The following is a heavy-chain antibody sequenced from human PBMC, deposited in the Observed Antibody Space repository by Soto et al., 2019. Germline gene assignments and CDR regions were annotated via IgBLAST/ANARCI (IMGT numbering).Heavy chain of an antibody. J-gene: IGHJ6*02. CDR2: IWYDGSNK. Sequence: GGSLRLSCAASGFTFSSYGMHWVRQAPGKGLEWVAVIWYDGSNKYYADSVKGRFTISRDNSKNTLYLQMNSLRAEDTAVYYCARSNRPELLWFGEQMGYYGMDVWGQGTTVTVSS. D-gene: IGHD3-10*01. V-gene: IGHV3-33*01. CDR3: ARSNRPELLWFGEQMGYYGMDV. CDR1: GFTFSSYG.